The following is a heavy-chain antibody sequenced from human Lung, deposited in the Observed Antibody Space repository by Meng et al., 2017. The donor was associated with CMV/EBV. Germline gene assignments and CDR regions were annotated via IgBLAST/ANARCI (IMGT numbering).Heavy chain of an antibody. CDR1: GFTLSSYW. Sequence: ESXKISXATSGFTLSSYWMSWVRQAPGKGLEWLAKIGRDGSETDYVDSLEGRFTISRDNAKNSLYLQMNSLRAEDTAVYYCARYFCESGSCFIDYWGHGXLVTVSS. D-gene: IGHD2-15*01. CDR3: ARYFCESGSCFIDY. V-gene: IGHV3-7*01. J-gene: IGHJ4*01. CDR2: IGRDGSET.